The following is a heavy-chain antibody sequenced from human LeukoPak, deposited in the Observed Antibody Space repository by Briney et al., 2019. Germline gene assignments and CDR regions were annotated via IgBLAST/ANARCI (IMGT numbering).Heavy chain of an antibody. D-gene: IGHD5-18*01. CDR2: ISGPSSTI. CDR3: ARAGYGYGYLFDY. CDR1: GFTFSSYS. J-gene: IGHJ4*02. V-gene: IGHV3-48*01. Sequence: PGGSLRLSCAASGFTFSSYSMNWVRQAPGKGLEWVSYISGPSSTIYYVDSVKGRFTISRDNAKNSLYLQMNSLRAEDTAVYYCARAGYGYGYLFDYWGQGTLVTVSS.